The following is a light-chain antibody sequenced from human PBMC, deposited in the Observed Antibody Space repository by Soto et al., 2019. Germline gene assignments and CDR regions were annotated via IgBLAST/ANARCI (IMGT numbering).Light chain of an antibody. CDR3: QEYNTWPWT. J-gene: IGKJ1*01. Sequence: ETMVTQSPATLSGSPGERATLSCRASQSVNNNLAWYQQKLGQAPRVLIYGASTRATGIPARFTGSGSGTEFILTITSLQSEDSAVYYCQEYNTWPWTCGQGTKLDI. CDR1: QSVNNN. CDR2: GAS. V-gene: IGKV3-15*01.